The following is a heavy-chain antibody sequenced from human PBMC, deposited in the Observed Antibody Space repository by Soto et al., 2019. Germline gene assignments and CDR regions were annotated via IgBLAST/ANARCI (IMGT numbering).Heavy chain of an antibody. CDR1: NDSIIYYY. D-gene: IGHD4-17*01. J-gene: IGHJ3*01. Sequence: QVQLQESGPGLVKPSETLSLTCTVSNDSIIYYYWSWIWQPPGKGLEWIGCIYYSGSTTYNPSLKSRVTMSLGMSSNPLSLRLHSVTAADTAVYYCASRLTLATTTGDGFALWGPGPMVTVSS. V-gene: IGHV4-59*01. CDR3: ASRLTLATTTGDGFAL. CDR2: IYYSGST.